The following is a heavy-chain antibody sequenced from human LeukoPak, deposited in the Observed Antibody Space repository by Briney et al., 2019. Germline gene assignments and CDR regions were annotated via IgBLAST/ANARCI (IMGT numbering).Heavy chain of an antibody. Sequence: AGGSLRLSCAASGFTFGSYWMHWVRQAPGKGLVWVSRINSDGSSTSYADSVKGRFTISRDNAKNTLYLQMNSLRAEDTAVYYCARYAEGTVAPFDYWGQGTLVTVSS. J-gene: IGHJ4*02. V-gene: IGHV3-74*01. CDR2: INSDGSST. D-gene: IGHD4-23*01. CDR1: GFTFGSYW. CDR3: ARYAEGTVAPFDY.